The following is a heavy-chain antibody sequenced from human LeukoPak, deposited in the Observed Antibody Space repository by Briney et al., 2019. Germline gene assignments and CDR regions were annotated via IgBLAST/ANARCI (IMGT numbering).Heavy chain of an antibody. CDR1: GFTFSSYA. D-gene: IGHD2-21*02. V-gene: IGHV3-23*01. CDR3: AKDLGVPYCGGDCYSYYGMDV. J-gene: IGHJ6*02. CDR2: ISGRGGST. Sequence: PGGSPRLSCAASGFTFSSYAMSWVRQAPGKGLEWVSAISGRGGSTYYADSVKGRFTISRDNSKNTLYLQMNSLRAEDTAVYYCAKDLGVPYCGGDCYSYYGMDVWGQGTTVTVSS.